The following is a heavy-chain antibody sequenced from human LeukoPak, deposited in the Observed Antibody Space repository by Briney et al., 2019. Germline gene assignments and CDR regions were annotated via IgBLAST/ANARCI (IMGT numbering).Heavy chain of an antibody. CDR1: GGSISSGSYY. Sequence: SETLSLTCTVSGGSISSGSYYWSWIRQPAGKGLEWIGRIYTSGSTNYNPSLKSRVTISVDTSKNQFSLKLSSVTAADTAVYYCARRGYSRYYYYGMDVWGQGTTVTVSS. CDR3: ARRGYSRYYYYGMDV. V-gene: IGHV4-61*02. CDR2: IYTSGST. D-gene: IGHD5-18*01. J-gene: IGHJ6*02.